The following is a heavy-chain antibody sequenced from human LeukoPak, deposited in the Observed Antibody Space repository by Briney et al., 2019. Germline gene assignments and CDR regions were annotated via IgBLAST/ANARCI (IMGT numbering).Heavy chain of an antibody. CDR2: IKQAGSEN. CDR3: ARDPGELTN. V-gene: IGHV3-7*01. Sequence: PGGSLRLSCAASGFIFSSYWMTWVRQAPGKGPEWVANIKQAGSENSYVDSVKGRFTISRDNAKNSLYLQMNSLRAEDTAVYYCARDPGELTNWGQGTLVTVSS. CDR1: GFIFSSYW. D-gene: IGHD1-7*01. J-gene: IGHJ4*02.